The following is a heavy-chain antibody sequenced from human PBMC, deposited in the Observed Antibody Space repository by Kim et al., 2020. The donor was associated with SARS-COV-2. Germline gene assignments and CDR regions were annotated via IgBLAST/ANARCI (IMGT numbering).Heavy chain of an antibody. CDR1: GYSFTSYW. J-gene: IGHJ4*02. CDR2: IYPGDSDS. D-gene: IGHD6-13*01. V-gene: IGHV5-51*01. Sequence: GASLKISCRGSGYSFTSYWIGWVRQMPGKGLEWMGIIYPGDSDSRYSPSFQGQVTISADKSISTAYLQLSSLKASDTAVYYCATQGSSSWKPYFDFWGQGTLVTVSS. CDR3: ATQGSSSWKPYFDF.